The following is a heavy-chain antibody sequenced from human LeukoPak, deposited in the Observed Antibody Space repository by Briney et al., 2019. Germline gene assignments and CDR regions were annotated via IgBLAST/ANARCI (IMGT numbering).Heavy chain of an antibody. CDR3: AREYSGYDRAHFDY. J-gene: IGHJ4*02. D-gene: IGHD5-12*01. CDR1: GYTFTGYY. V-gene: IGHV1-2*02. CDR2: INPNSGGT. Sequence: ASVKVPCKASGYTFTGYYMHWVRQAPGQGLEWMGWINPNSGGTNYAQKLQGRVTMTTNTSTSTAYMELRSLRSDDTAVYYCAREYSGYDRAHFDYWGQGTLVTVSS.